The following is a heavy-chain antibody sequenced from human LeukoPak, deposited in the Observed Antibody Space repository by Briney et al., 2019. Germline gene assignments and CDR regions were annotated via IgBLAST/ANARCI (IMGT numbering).Heavy chain of an antibody. CDR3: TRDREGYYYDSSGLGY. V-gene: IGHV3-49*04. CDR2: IRSKAYGGTT. D-gene: IGHD3-22*01. Sequence: GGSLRLSCTASGFTIGDYAMSWVRQAPGKGLEWVGFIRSKAYGGTTEYAASVKGRFTISRDDSKSIAYLQMNGLKTEDTAVYYCTRDREGYYYDSSGLGYWGQGTLVTVSS. CDR1: GFTIGDYA. J-gene: IGHJ4*02.